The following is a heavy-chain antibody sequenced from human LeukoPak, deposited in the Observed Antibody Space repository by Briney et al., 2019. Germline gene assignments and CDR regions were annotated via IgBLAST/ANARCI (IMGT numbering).Heavy chain of an antibody. Sequence: PGGSLRLSCAASGFTFSTFAMIWVRQPPGKGLEWVSSIFPSGGEIHYADSVKGRFTISRDNAKNSLYLQMNSLRAEDTALYYCAKAGGYSDYDLTYDDYWGQGTLVTVSS. V-gene: IGHV3-23*01. CDR1: GFTFSTFA. CDR2: IFPSGGEI. CDR3: AKAGGYSDYDLTYDDY. D-gene: IGHD5-12*01. J-gene: IGHJ4*02.